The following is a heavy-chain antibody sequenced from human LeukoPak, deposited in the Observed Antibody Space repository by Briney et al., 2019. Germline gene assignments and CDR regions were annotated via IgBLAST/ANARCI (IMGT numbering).Heavy chain of an antibody. Sequence: GASVKVSCTASGYTFTSYDINWVGQATGQGLEGMGWMNPNSGNTGYAPKLQGRVTATSNNSIATAYMELSSLRAEDTAVYYCARESRDGYNSLLRHFDLWGRGTMVTVSS. CDR1: GYTFTSYD. CDR3: ARESRDGYNSLLRHFDL. V-gene: IGHV1-8*01. CDR2: MNPNSGNT. J-gene: IGHJ2*01. D-gene: IGHD5-24*01.